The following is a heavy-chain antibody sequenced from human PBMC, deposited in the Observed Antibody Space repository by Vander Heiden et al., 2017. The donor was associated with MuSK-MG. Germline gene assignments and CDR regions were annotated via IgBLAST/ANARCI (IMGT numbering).Heavy chain of an antibody. J-gene: IGHJ5*02. V-gene: IGHV4-34*01. CDR3: ATHNAAAGRKGWFDP. CDR2: INHSGST. CDR1: GGSFSGYY. D-gene: IGHD6-13*01. Sequence: QVQLQQWGAGLLKPSETLSLTCAVYGGSFSGYYWSWIRQPPGKGLEWIGEINHSGSTNYNPSLKSRVTISVDTSKNQFSLKLSSVTAADTAVYYCATHNAAAGRKGWFDPWGQGTLVTVSS.